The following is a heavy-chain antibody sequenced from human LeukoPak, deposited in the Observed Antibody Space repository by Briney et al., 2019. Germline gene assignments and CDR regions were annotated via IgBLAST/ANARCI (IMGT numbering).Heavy chain of an antibody. CDR2: IHHSGST. J-gene: IGHJ4*02. Sequence: SETLSLTCAVSGDSISSNNWWWWSWVRQPPAKGLEWIGEIHHSGSTNYSPSFESRVTISVEKSRNQFSLKLSSVTAADTAVYYCVTYYFDSSGPKKNYWGQGTLVTVSS. CDR1: GDSISSNNW. CDR3: VTYYFDSSGPKKNY. D-gene: IGHD3-22*01. V-gene: IGHV4-4*02.